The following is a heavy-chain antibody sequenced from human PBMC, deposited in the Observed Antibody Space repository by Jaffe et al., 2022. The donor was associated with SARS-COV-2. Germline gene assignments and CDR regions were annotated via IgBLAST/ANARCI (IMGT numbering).Heavy chain of an antibody. CDR1: GFTVSSNY. CDR3: AREKRTLLRFFDGMDV. J-gene: IGHJ6*02. Sequence: EVQLVESGGGLVQPGGSLRLSCAASGFTVSSNYMSWVRQAPGKGLEWVSVIYSGGSTYYADSVKGRFTISRDNSKNTLYLQMNSLRAEDTAVYYCAREKRTLLRFFDGMDVWGQGTTVTVSS. V-gene: IGHV3-66*02. D-gene: IGHD3-3*01. CDR2: IYSGGST.